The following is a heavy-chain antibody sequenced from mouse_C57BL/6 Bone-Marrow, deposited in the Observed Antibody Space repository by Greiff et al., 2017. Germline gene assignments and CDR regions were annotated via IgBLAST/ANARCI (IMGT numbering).Heavy chain of an antibody. CDR2: IYPGSGST. V-gene: IGHV1-55*01. CDR3: ARERLYYYEYFDH. Sequence: VKLMEPGAELVKPGASVKMSCKASGYTFTSYWITWVKQRPGQGLEWIGDIYPGSGSTNYNEKFKSKATLTVDTSSSTAYMQLSSLTSEDSAVYYCARERLYYYEYFDHWGQGTTLTVSS. CDR1: GYTFTSYW. D-gene: IGHD1-1*01. J-gene: IGHJ2*01.